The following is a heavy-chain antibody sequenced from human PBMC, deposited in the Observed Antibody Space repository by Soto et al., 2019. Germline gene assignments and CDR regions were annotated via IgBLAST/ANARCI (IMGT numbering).Heavy chain of an antibody. CDR3: ARDKGQAAASRPGAFDI. CDR2: VYNSGST. J-gene: IGHJ3*02. CDR1: GGSIRSYY. Sequence: PSETLSLTCTVFGGSIRSYYWSWVRRPPGKGLEWIGYVYNSGSTTYSPSFKSRVTISADTSRNQFSLKLTSVTAADTAVYYCARDKGQAAASRPGAFDIWGQGTMVTVSS. D-gene: IGHD6-13*01. V-gene: IGHV4-59*01.